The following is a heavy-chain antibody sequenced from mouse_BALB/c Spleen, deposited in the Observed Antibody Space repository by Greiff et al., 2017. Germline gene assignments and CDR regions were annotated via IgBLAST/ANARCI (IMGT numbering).Heavy chain of an antibody. Sequence: EVKLMESGGGLVQPGGSLKLSCAASGFTFSSYGMSWVRQTPDKRLELVATINSNGGSTYYPDSVKGRFTISRDNAKNTLYLQMSSLKSEDTAMYYCARADYGLSDYWGQGTTLTVSS. CDR3: ARADYGLSDY. CDR1: GFTFSSYG. J-gene: IGHJ2*01. CDR2: INSNGGST. V-gene: IGHV5-6-3*01. D-gene: IGHD1-2*01.